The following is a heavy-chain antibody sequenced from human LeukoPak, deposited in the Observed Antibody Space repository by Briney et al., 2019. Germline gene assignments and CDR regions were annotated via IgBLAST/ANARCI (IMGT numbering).Heavy chain of an antibody. CDR2: IHADGGRT. D-gene: IGHD2/OR15-2a*01. CDR3: SAWAFYHGLDV. CDR1: GFTFSSYW. Sequence: GGSLRLSCAASGFTFSSYWMSWVRQIPGKGLECVAHIHADGGRTFYADSVKGRFTVFRDNAKNSLFLQMDSLTSDDTAFYYCSAWAFYHGLDVWGQGATVIVSS. J-gene: IGHJ6*02. V-gene: IGHV3-43*02.